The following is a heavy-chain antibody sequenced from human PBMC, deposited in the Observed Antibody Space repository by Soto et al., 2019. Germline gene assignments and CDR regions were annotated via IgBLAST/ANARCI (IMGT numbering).Heavy chain of an antibody. V-gene: IGHV3-15*01. CDR1: GFTFSNAW. CDR3: TTVATYYDILTGPTKKYYFDY. Sequence: GGSLRLSCAASGFTFSNAWMSWVRQAPGKGLEWVGRIKSKTDGGTTDYAAPVKGRFTISRDDSKNTLYLQMNSLKTEDKAVYYCTTVATYYDILTGPTKKYYFDYWGQGTLVTVSS. D-gene: IGHD3-9*01. CDR2: IKSKTDGGTT. J-gene: IGHJ4*02.